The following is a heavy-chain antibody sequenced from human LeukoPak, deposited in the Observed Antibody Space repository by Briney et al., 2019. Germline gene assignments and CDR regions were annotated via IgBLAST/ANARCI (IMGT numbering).Heavy chain of an antibody. D-gene: IGHD3-22*01. CDR1: GDTFISYA. CDR3: ATPRGPTYYYDSSGPFDY. Sequence: ASVKVSCKASGDTFISYAISWVRQAPGQGLEWMGGIIPIFGTANYAQKFQGRVTITADESTSTAYMELSSLRSEDTAVYYCATPRGPTYYYDSSGPFDYWGQGTLVTVSS. CDR2: IIPIFGTA. J-gene: IGHJ4*02. V-gene: IGHV1-69*13.